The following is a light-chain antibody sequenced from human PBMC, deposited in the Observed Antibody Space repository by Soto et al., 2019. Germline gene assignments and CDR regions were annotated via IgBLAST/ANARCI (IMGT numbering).Light chain of an antibody. CDR2: GAS. CDR1: QSVSTNY. CDR3: QQYGSSPWT. Sequence: EIVLTQSPGTLSLSPGERATLSCRASQSVSTNYLAWYQQQPGQAPRLLIYGASSKATGTPDRFRGSGSGTNFTLTISRLEPEDFAVYYCQQYGSSPWTFGQGTKVEIK. J-gene: IGKJ1*01. V-gene: IGKV3-20*01.